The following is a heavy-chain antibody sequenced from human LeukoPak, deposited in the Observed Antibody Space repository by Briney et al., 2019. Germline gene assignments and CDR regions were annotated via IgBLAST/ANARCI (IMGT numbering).Heavy chain of an antibody. D-gene: IGHD3-22*01. V-gene: IGHV3-53*04. CDR3: XXXXXXSSGYPYYYYGMDV. CDR2: IYSGGST. CDR1: GFTVSSNY. Sequence: GGSLRLSCAASGFTVSSNYMSWVRQAPGKGLEWVSVIYSGGSTYYADSVKGRFTISRHNSKNTLYLQMNSLRAEDTAVYYCXXXXXXSSGYPYYYYGMDVWGKGTTVTVSS. J-gene: IGHJ6*04.